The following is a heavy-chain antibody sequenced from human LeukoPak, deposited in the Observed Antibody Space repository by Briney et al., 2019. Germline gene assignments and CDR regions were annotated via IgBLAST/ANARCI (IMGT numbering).Heavy chain of an antibody. V-gene: IGHV3-9*01. CDR2: INWSSAQI. CDR3: AKGSLSLAASAFDS. Sequence: PGGSLRLSCAVSGFNFGDFAMNWVRQPPGKGLEWVSSINWSSAQIFYADSVKGRFTISRDSTKNSLYLEISSLRPEDTARYYCAKGSLSLAASAFDSWGQGAPVIVSS. D-gene: IGHD6-13*01. J-gene: IGHJ4*02. CDR1: GFNFGDFA.